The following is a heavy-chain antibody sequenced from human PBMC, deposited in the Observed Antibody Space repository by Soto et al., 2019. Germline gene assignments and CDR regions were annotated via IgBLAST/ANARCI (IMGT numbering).Heavy chain of an antibody. CDR3: ARSLSYYYDSSGYSRGAIQH. J-gene: IGHJ1*01. CDR1: GGTFSSYA. D-gene: IGHD3-22*01. Sequence: QVQLVQSGAEVKKPGSSVKVSCKASGGTFSSYAISWVRQAPGQGLEWMGGIIPIFGTANYAQKFQGRVTITADESTSTAYMELSSLRSEDTAVYYCARSLSYYYDSSGYSRGAIQHWGQGTLVTVSS. CDR2: IIPIFGTA. V-gene: IGHV1-69*12.